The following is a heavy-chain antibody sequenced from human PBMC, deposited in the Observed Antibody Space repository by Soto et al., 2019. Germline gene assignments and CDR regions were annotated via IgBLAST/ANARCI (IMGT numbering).Heavy chain of an antibody. V-gene: IGHV1-18*01. CDR3: ARDQGFRVVINSNWFDP. Sequence: VKVSCKASGYTSSRYGIMWVRQAPGQGIEWMGWISAYNGNTNSAEKLRGRLTMTTDASTTTAYMELRSLRSDDTAIYYCARDQGFRVVINSNWFDPWGQGTLVTVSS. CDR2: ISAYNGNT. CDR1: GYTSSRYG. J-gene: IGHJ5*02. D-gene: IGHD2-21*01.